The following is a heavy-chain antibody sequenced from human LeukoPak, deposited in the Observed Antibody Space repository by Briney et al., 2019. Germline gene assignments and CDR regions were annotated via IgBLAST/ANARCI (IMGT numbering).Heavy chain of an antibody. D-gene: IGHD3-22*01. CDR3: ARDLGSYDTGGYYHGYFDY. V-gene: IGHV4-59*01. Sequence: SETLSLTCTVSGGSIRNYYWTWIRQPPGKGLEWIGYINYSGSTNYNPSLKNRVTILVDTSKNQFSLKVSSVAAADTAVYYCARDLGSYDTGGYYHGYFDYWGQGTLVTVSS. CDR1: GGSIRNYY. CDR2: INYSGST. J-gene: IGHJ4*02.